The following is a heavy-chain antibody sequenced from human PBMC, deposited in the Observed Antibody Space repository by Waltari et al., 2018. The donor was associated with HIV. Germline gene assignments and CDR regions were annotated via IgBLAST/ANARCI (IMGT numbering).Heavy chain of an antibody. CDR1: GVAFDTQT. D-gene: IGHD3-22*01. CDR3: ASGQVIVGGWRHYFGMEV. CDR2: FSDNFI. J-gene: IGHJ6*02. V-gene: IGHV3-21*02. Sequence: EVQLVESGGGLVKPGGSLRLSCAASGVAFDTQTMNWVRQAPGKGLEWVASFSDNFIFYAGSLKGRFTISRDNAKNSLYLEMKSLRAEDTAVYYCASGQVIVGGWRHYFGMEVWGQGTTVTVS.